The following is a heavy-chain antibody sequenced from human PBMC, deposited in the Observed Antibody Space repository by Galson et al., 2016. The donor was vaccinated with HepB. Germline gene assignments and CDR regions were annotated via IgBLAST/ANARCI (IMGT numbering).Heavy chain of an antibody. CDR3: AKSGKHLWSIDY. Sequence: SLRLSCAASGFTFSSYAMSWVRQAPGKGLEWVSTISGSGGTTYYADSVKGRFTISRDNSKNTLYVQMNSLRAEGMAVYYCAKSGKHLWSIDYWGQGALVTVSS. CDR2: ISGSGGTT. V-gene: IGHV3-23*01. CDR1: GFTFSSYA. J-gene: IGHJ4*02. D-gene: IGHD5-18*01.